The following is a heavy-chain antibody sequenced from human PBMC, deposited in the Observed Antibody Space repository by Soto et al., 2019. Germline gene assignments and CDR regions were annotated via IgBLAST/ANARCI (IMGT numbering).Heavy chain of an antibody. J-gene: IGHJ6*02. Sequence: EVQLLESGGGLVQPGGSLRLSCAASGFTFSSHVMNWVRQAPGKGLEWVAAISGGGGTTYYGDSVEGRFTMSRDNSKNTPYLQMNSLRAEYTAIYYCARGPRAPPPHDYGMDVWGQGTTVTVSS. CDR3: ARGPRAPPPHDYGMDV. V-gene: IGHV3-23*01. CDR2: ISGGGGTT. CDR1: GFTFSSHV.